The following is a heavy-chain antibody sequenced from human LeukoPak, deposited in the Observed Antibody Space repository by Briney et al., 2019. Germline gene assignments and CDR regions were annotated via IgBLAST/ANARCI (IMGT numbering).Heavy chain of an antibody. Sequence: GGSLRLSCAASGFSFSDFYMSWIRQAPGMGLEWILYIGTRSNPIYYADSVKGRFTISRDDAKNSLYLQVNSLRDEDTAVYFCAREARGSGRDFDYWGQGILVTVSS. J-gene: IGHJ4*02. CDR2: IGTRSNPI. CDR3: AREARGSGRDFDY. V-gene: IGHV3-11*01. D-gene: IGHD1-26*01. CDR1: GFSFSDFY.